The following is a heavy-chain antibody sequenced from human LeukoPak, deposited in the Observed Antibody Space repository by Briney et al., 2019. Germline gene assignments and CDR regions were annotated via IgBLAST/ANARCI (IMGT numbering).Heavy chain of an antibody. D-gene: IGHD3-22*01. CDR1: GGSIISYY. Sequence: ETLSLTCTVSGGSIISYYWSWIRQPPGKGLEWIGYIYYSGSTNYNPSLKSRVTISVDTSKNQFSLKLSSVTAADTAVYYCAREDYDSSGSHFDYWGQGILVTVSS. J-gene: IGHJ4*02. CDR3: AREDYDSSGSHFDY. V-gene: IGHV4-59*01. CDR2: IYYSGST.